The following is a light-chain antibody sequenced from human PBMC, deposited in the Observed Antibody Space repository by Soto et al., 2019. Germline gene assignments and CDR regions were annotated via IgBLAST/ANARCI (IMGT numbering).Light chain of an antibody. CDR2: EVT. V-gene: IGLV2-8*01. J-gene: IGLJ3*02. Sequence: QPVLTQPPSASGSPGQSVTISCTGTNSDVGGYNYVSWYQQYPGKAPKLLIYEVTKRPSGVPDRFSASKSGNTAYLTVSGLRAEDEGDYYCTSFAGSAKWVFGGGTKLTVL. CDR3: TSFAGSAKWV. CDR1: NSDVGGYNY.